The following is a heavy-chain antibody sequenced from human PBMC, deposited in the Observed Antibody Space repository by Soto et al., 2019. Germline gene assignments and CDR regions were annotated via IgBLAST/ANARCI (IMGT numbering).Heavy chain of an antibody. CDR1: GYSFTSYW. Sequence: GESLKISCKGSGYSFTSYWIGWVRQMPGKGLEWMGIIYPGDSDTRYSPSFQGQVTISADKSISTAYLQMNSLRAEDTALYYCEKDASSGNTWSAPWGQGTLVPVSS. CDR3: EKDASSGNTWSAP. J-gene: IGHJ5*02. CDR2: IYPGDSDT. D-gene: IGHD3-10*01. V-gene: IGHV5-51*01.